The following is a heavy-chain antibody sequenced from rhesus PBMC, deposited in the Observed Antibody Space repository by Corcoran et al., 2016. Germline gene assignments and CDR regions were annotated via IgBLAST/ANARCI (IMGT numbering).Heavy chain of an antibody. CDR3: ASDHWGSVDY. CDR2: ILGSGSRT. CDR1: GGSFSNKY. Sequence: QVQLQESGPGLVKPSETLSVTCAVSGGSFSNKYWSWLRHAPGKGLEWIGYILGSGSRTNYNPSLKRRVTLAVETAKNQFSLKVNSMTAADTAVYYCASDHWGSVDYWGQGVLVTVSS. V-gene: IGHV4-169*02. J-gene: IGHJ4*01. D-gene: IGHD7-45*01.